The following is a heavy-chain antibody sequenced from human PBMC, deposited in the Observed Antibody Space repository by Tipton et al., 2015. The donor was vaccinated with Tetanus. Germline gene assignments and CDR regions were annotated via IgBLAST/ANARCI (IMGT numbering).Heavy chain of an antibody. V-gene: IGHV4-61*01. CDR2: IYYSGST. D-gene: IGHD3-9*01. CDR3: ARVIYDILTGYHIDY. CDR1: GGSVSSGSYY. Sequence: TLSLTCTVSGGSVSSGSYYWSWIRQPPGKGLEWTGYIYYSGSTNYNPSLKSRVTISVDTSKNQFSLKLSSVTAADTAVYYCARVIYDILTGYHIDYWGQGTLVTVSS. J-gene: IGHJ4*02.